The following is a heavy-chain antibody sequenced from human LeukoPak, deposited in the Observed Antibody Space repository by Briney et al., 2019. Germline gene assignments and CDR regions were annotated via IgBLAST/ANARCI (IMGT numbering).Heavy chain of an antibody. D-gene: IGHD6-13*01. V-gene: IGHV4-38-2*02. CDR2: IYHSGST. CDR1: GCSISSGYY. Sequence: SETLSLTCTVSGCSISSGYYWGWIRQPPGKGLEWIGSIYHSGSTYYNPSLKSRVTISVDTSKNQFSLKLSSVTAADTAVYYCARIRDSSSCWFDPWGQGTLVTVSS. J-gene: IGHJ5*02. CDR3: ARIRDSSSCWFDP.